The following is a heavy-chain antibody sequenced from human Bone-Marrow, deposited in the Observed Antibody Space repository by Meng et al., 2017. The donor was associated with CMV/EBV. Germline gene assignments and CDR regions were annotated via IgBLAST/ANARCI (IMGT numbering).Heavy chain of an antibody. Sequence: KASGGGFSNFAVSCLRQAPGQGLEWMGGIIPVCGTARYAEKFQGRVRITTDEVTSTAYLEVNSLKFEDTAAYYCARGPGILEWLFTGWGQGTLVTVSS. CDR3: ARGPGILEWLFTG. CDR2: IIPVCGTA. D-gene: IGHD3-3*01. J-gene: IGHJ4*02. V-gene: IGHV1-69*05. CDR1: GGGFSNFA.